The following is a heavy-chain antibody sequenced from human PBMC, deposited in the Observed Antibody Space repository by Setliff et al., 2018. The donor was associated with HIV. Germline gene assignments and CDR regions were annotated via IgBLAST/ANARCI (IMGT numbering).Heavy chain of an antibody. CDR2: IYNTGST. CDR1: GGSISSGGFY. CDR3: ARQRHGGAGAHDY. J-gene: IGHJ4*02. D-gene: IGHD3-16*01. V-gene: IGHV4-31*03. Sequence: SETLSLTCTVTGGSISSGGFYWTWIRQHPGKGLEWIGYIYNTGSTYHSPSLESRVTISIDTSKNQFSLKLSSVTAADTAVYYCARQRHGGAGAHDYWGQGTLVTVSS.